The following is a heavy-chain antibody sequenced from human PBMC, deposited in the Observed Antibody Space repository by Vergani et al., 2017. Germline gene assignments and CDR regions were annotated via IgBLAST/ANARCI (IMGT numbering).Heavy chain of an antibody. V-gene: IGHV3-48*03. D-gene: IGHD3-22*01. CDR1: GFTFSSYE. J-gene: IGHJ6*02. Sequence: EVQLVESGGGLVQPGGSLRLSCAASGFTFSSYEMNWVRQAPGKGLEWVSYISSSGSTIYYADSVKGRFTISRDNAKNSLYLQMNSLRAEDTAVYYCARGGIVVVIGTYGMDVWGQGTTVTVSS. CDR3: ARGGIVVVIGTYGMDV. CDR2: ISSSGSTI.